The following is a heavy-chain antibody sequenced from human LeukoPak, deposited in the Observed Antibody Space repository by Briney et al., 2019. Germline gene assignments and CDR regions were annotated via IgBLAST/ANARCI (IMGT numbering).Heavy chain of an antibody. V-gene: IGHV4-4*07. Sequence: SETLSLTCTVSGGSITGYYWNWIRQPAGQGLEWLGRVYSSGVGNYNPSLTSRVTMSVDTSKNQFSRKLTSLTAADTAVYYCAREEFLHEIDSSGYFVYWGQGTLVTVSS. CDR2: VYSSGVG. CDR3: AREEFLHEIDSSGYFVY. J-gene: IGHJ4*02. CDR1: GGSITGYY. D-gene: IGHD3-22*01.